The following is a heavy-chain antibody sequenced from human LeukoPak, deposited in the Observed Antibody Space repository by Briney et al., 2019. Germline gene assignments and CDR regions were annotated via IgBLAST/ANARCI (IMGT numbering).Heavy chain of an antibody. V-gene: IGHV4-39*01. J-gene: IGHJ4*02. Sequence: PSETLSLTCTASGGSISSSGYYWGWIRQPPGKGLEWIASINYSGTTYYNPSLKSRVTISEDRSKNQFSLKLSSVTAADTAVYYCARLRDGRWLLEYWGQGTLVTVSS. CDR1: GGSISSSGYY. D-gene: IGHD5-24*01. CDR2: INYSGTT. CDR3: ARLRDGRWLLEY.